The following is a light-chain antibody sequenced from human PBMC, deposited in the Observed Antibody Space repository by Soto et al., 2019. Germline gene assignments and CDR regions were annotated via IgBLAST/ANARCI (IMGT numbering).Light chain of an antibody. J-gene: IGKJ3*01. CDR3: QQHNNWPRVT. V-gene: IGKV3-15*01. CDR2: GAS. Sequence: EILMTQSPATLSVSPGERATLSCRASQSVSSNLAWYQQKPGLAPRLLIYGASTRATGIPARFSGSGSGTEFTLTISSLQSEDFAVYYCQQHNNWPRVTFGPGTKVDIK. CDR1: QSVSSN.